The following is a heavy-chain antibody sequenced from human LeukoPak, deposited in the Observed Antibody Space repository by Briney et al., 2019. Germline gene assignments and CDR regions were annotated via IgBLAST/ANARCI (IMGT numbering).Heavy chain of an antibody. Sequence: PSETLSLTCAVYGGSFSGYYWSWIRQPPGKGLEWIGEINHSGSTNYNPSLKSRVTISVDTSKNQFSLKLSSVTAADTAVYYCARGRRRDGYNSARYYYYGMDVWGQGTTVTVSS. CDR1: GGSFSGYY. V-gene: IGHV4-34*01. D-gene: IGHD5-24*01. J-gene: IGHJ6*02. CDR3: ARGRRRDGYNSARYYYYGMDV. CDR2: INHSGST.